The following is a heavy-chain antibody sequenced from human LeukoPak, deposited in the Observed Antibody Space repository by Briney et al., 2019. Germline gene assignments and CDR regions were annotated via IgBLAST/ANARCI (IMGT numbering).Heavy chain of an antibody. Sequence: GGSLRPSCAASGFSFSDYAMSWVRQAPGEGLEWVSAITGPGEGTWYADSVLGRFTTSRDNSKNTLYLQMNSLRAEDTAVYFCAKRMYGWYQIDYWGQGTLVTVSS. J-gene: IGHJ4*02. CDR1: GFSFSDYA. CDR2: ITGPGEGT. CDR3: AKRMYGWYQIDY. V-gene: IGHV3-23*01. D-gene: IGHD6-19*01.